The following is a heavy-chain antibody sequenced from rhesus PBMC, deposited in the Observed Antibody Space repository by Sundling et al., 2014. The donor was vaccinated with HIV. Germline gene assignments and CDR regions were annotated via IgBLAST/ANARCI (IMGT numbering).Heavy chain of an antibody. CDR1: GGSISSNY. J-gene: IGHJ1*01. D-gene: IGHD4-35*01. Sequence: QLQLQESGPGLVKPSETLSVTCAVSGGSISSNYWSWIRQPPGKGLEWIGSIFSYGSNYINPSLKSRVTLSLDTSKNQVSLKVSSVTAADTAVYYCARSYDKYEYFEFWGQGALVTVSS. CDR2: IFSYGSN. V-gene: IGHV4-169*01. CDR3: ARSYDKYEYFEF.